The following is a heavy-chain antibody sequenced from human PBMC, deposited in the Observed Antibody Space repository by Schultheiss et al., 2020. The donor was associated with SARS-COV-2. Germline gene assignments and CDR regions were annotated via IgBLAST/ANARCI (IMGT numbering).Heavy chain of an antibody. J-gene: IGHJ6*02. V-gene: IGHV3-30*03. Sequence: GESLRLSCAASGFTFSSYPMHWVRQAPGKGLEWVAVISYDGSNKYYADSVKGRFTISRDNSKNTLYLQMNSLKTEDTAVYYCARPYCTTTSCPTYYYFYDMDVWGQGTTVTVSS. CDR2: ISYDGSNK. CDR3: ARPYCTTTSCPTYYYFYDMDV. D-gene: IGHD2-2*01. CDR1: GFTFSSYP.